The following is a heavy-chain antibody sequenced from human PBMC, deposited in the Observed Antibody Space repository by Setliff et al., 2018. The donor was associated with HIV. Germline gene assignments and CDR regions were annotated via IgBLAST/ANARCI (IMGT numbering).Heavy chain of an antibody. CDR1: GVSISNYY. J-gene: IGHJ5*02. CDR2: MYYSGNT. V-gene: IGHV4-59*08. CDR3: ARHRQISDWFDP. D-gene: IGHD3-10*01. Sequence: SETLSLTCTVSGVSISNYYWSWIRQPPGKGLEWIGYMYYSGNTNYNPSLKSRVTISVDTSKSQFSLKLNSVTAADTAVYYCARHRQISDWFDPWGQGILVTVSS.